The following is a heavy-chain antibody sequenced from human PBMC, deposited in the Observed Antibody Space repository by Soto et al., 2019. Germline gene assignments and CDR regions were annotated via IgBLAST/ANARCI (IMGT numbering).Heavy chain of an antibody. CDR2: IIPILNSP. V-gene: IGHV1-69*01. J-gene: IGHJ6*02. Sequence: QVQLVQSGAEVKKPGSSVKVSCKASGGTFGSYAITWVRRAPGQGLEWLGGIIPILNSPAYAQKFKARVVITADEITNTVYMELNSLRFDDTAVYYCAREAPYCTLATCPKFYDMDVWGQGTSVTVAS. CDR1: GGTFGSYA. CDR3: AREAPYCTLATCPKFYDMDV. D-gene: IGHD2-8*01.